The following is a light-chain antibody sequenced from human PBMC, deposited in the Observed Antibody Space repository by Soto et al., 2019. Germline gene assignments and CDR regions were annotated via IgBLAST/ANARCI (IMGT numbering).Light chain of an antibody. CDR3: GTWDSSLRGKVWV. V-gene: IGLV1-51*02. CDR2: ENN. J-gene: IGLJ3*02. Sequence: QSVLTQPPSVSAAPGQKVTISCSGSSSNIGNNYVSWYQQLPGTAPKLLIYENNKRPSGIPNRFSGSKSGTSATLGITGLQTGDEADYYCGTWDSSLRGKVWVFGGGTKLTVL. CDR1: SSNIGNNY.